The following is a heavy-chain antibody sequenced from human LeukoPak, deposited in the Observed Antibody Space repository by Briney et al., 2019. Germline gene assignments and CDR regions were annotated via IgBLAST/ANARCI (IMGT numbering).Heavy chain of an antibody. CDR2: IIGGGGYS. CDR1: GFTFSSYA. D-gene: IGHD1-26*01. J-gene: IGHJ4*02. V-gene: IGHV3-23*01. Sequence: GGSLRLSCAASGFTFSSYAMSWVRQAPGKGLEWVSAIIGGGGYSYYADSVKGRFTISRDNSKNTLSLQMDSLRAEDAAVYYCVKLRGIYLDFDSWGRGTLVSVSS. CDR3: VKLRGIYLDFDS.